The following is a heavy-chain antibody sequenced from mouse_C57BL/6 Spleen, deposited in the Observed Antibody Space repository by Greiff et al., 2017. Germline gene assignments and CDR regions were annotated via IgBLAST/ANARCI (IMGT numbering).Heavy chain of an antibody. CDR2: IDPSDSYT. CDR1: GYTFTSYW. CDR3: ASFNYYGRSYGYFDV. D-gene: IGHD1-1*01. Sequence: QVQLQQSGAELVMPGASVKLSCKASGYTFTSYWMHWVKQRPGQGLEWIGEIDPSDSYTNYNQKFKGKSTLTVDKSSSTAYMQLSSLTSEDSAVYYCASFNYYGRSYGYFDVWGTGTTVTVSS. V-gene: IGHV1-69*01. J-gene: IGHJ1*03.